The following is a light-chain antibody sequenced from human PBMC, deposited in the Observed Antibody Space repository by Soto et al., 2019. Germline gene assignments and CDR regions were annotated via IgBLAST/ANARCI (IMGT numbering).Light chain of an antibody. CDR3: VQDYHYPWT. Sequence: ALQMTQSPSSLSASVGDRVTITCRASQGIGNDLGWYQHKPGRAPKLLIYSSSILFSGVPSRFSGSGSGTDFTLTIVGLQPEDFATYYCVQDYHYPWTFGQGTKVEI. J-gene: IGKJ1*01. V-gene: IGKV1-6*01. CDR2: SSS. CDR1: QGIGND.